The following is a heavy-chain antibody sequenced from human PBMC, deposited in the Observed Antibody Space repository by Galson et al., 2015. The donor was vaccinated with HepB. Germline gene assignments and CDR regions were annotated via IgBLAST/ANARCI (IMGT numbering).Heavy chain of an antibody. V-gene: IGHV3-74*01. CDR2: INSDGSST. CDR1: GFTFSSYW. Sequence: SLRLSCTASGFTFSSYWMHWVRQAPGKGLEWVSRINSDGSSTSYADTVKGRFTITRDNARNTLYLQMNSLRAEDTAVYYCARDPQKYYDCWSGYYSGGYFDLWGRGTLVTVSS. D-gene: IGHD3-3*01. J-gene: IGHJ2*01. CDR3: ARDPQKYYDCWSGYYSGGYFDL.